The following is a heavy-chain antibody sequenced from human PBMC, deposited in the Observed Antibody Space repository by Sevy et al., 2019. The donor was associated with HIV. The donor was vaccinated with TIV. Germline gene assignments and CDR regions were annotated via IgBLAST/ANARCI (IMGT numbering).Heavy chain of an antibody. CDR3: ARCGTVVTPRYYYMDV. D-gene: IGHD2-15*01. CDR1: GYSFTSYW. J-gene: IGHJ6*03. V-gene: IGHV5-10-1*01. CDR2: IDPSDSYT. Sequence: GESLKISCKGSGYSFTSYWISWVRQMPGKGLEWMGRIDPSDSYTNYSPSFQGHVTISADKSISTAYLQWSSLKASDTAMYYCARCGTVVTPRYYYMDVWGKGTMVTVSS.